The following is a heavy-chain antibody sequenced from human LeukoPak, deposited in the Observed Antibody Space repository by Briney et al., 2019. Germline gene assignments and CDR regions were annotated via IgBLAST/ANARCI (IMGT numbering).Heavy chain of an antibody. CDR1: GGSISSSSYY. V-gene: IGHV4-39*01. J-gene: IGHJ4*02. CDR3: ARSRRVLRFLEWSH. D-gene: IGHD3-3*01. CDR2: IYYSGST. Sequence: SETLSLTCTVSGGSISSSSYYWGWIRQPPGKGLEWIGSIYYSGSTYYNPSLKSRVTISVDTSKNQFSLKLSSVTAADTAVYYCARSRRVLRFLEWSHWGQGTLVTVSS.